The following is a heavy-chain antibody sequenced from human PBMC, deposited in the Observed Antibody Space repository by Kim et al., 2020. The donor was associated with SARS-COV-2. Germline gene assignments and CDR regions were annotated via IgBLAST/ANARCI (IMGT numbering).Heavy chain of an antibody. Sequence: GGSLRLSCTASGFTFGDYAMSWVRQAPGKGLEWVGFIRSKAYGGTTEYAASVKGRFTISRDDSKSIAYLQMNSLKTEDTAVYYCTRNLRRYYYDSSGYSDYWGQGTLVTVSS. CDR2: IRSKAYGGTT. D-gene: IGHD3-22*01. CDR3: TRNLRRYYYDSSGYSDY. CDR1: GFTFGDYA. V-gene: IGHV3-49*04. J-gene: IGHJ4*02.